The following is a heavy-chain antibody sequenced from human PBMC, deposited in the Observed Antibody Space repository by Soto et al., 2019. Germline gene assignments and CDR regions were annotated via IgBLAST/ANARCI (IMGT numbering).Heavy chain of an antibody. D-gene: IGHD6-19*01. Sequence: ASVKVSCKASGYTFTGYYMHWVRQAPGQGLEWMGWINPNSGGTNYAQKFQGRVTMTRDTSISTAYMELSRLRSDGTAVYYCARDRDSSGWSAGWFDPWGQGT. CDR2: INPNSGGT. V-gene: IGHV1-2*02. CDR1: GYTFTGYY. J-gene: IGHJ5*02. CDR3: ARDRDSSGWSAGWFDP.